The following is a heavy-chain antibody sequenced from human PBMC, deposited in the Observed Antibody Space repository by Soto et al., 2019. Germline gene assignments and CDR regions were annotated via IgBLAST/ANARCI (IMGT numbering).Heavy chain of an antibody. CDR3: ARALYCSGGSCYSRDLNWFDP. D-gene: IGHD2-15*01. CDR1: GFTFSSYS. J-gene: IGHJ5*02. V-gene: IGHV3-21*01. CDR2: ISSSSSYI. Sequence: EVQLVESGGGLVKPGGSLRLSCAASGFTFSSYSMNWVRQAPGKGLEWVSSISSSSSYIYYADSVKGRFTISRDNAKNSLYLQMNSLRAEDTAVYYCARALYCSGGSCYSRDLNWFDPWGQGTLVTVSS.